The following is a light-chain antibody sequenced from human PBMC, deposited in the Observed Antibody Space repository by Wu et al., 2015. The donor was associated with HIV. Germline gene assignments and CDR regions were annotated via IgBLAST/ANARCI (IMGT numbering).Light chain of an antibody. CDR3: QQFDNSPFT. V-gene: IGKV3-20*01. CDR1: QSISSNY. CDR2: VAS. Sequence: EIVSTQSPGTLSLSPGERATLSCRASQSISSNYLAWYQQKPGQAPRLLISVASSRATGIPDRFSGSGSGADFTLTISRLEPEDSAMYYCQQFDNSPFTFGQGTRLEIK. J-gene: IGKJ2*01.